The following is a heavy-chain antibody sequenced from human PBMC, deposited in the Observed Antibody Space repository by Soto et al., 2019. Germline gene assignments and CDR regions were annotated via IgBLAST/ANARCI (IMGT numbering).Heavy chain of an antibody. V-gene: IGHV3-30*18. J-gene: IGHJ4*02. CDR2: ISYDGSYQ. CDR3: AKNAASYDFWSGYFRY. D-gene: IGHD3-3*01. Sequence: QVQLVESGGGVVQPGRSLRLSCVASGFAFSTYGMHWVRKAPGRGLEWVAVISYDGSYQNYVDSVKGRFTISRDNSKNTLYLQINSLRAEDAAIYYCAKNAASYDFWSGYFRYWGQGTLVTVSS. CDR1: GFAFSTYG.